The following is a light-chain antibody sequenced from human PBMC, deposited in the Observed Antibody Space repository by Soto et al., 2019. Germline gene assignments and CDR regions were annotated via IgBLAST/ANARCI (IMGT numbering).Light chain of an antibody. J-gene: IGKJ1*01. CDR1: QGVSSK. V-gene: IGKV3-15*01. Sequence: EIVMTQSPATLSVSPRERATLSCRASQGVSSKLAWYQQKPGQAPRLLIYGASTRATGIPARFSGSGSGIEFTLTISSLQSEDFGLYYCQQYSDWPPWTFGQGTKVEIK. CDR2: GAS. CDR3: QQYSDWPPWT.